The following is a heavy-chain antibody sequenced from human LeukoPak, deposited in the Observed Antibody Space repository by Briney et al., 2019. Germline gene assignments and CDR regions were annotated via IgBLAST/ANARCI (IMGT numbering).Heavy chain of an antibody. CDR2: IYHSGST. CDR1: GYSISSGYY. CDR3: ARDLWYPGAFDI. Sequence: SETLSLTCTVSGYSISSGYYWGWIRQPPGKGLEWIGSIYHSGSTYYNPSLKSRVTISVDTSKNQFSLKLSSVTAADTAVYYCARDLWYPGAFDIWGQGTMVTVSS. D-gene: IGHD1-14*01. V-gene: IGHV4-38-2*02. J-gene: IGHJ3*02.